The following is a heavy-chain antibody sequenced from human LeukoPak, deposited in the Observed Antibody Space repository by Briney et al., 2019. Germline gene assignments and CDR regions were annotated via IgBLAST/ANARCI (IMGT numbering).Heavy chain of an antibody. V-gene: IGHV3-30*18. CDR1: GFNFSSNG. Sequence: SLRLSCAASGFNFSSNGVHWVRQAPGKGLEWVAVISNDGRHQFYADSVKGRFSISRDNAKNTLYLQMDSLRREDTALYYCAKDRGTGWYYFDSWGQGILVTVSS. J-gene: IGHJ4*02. CDR3: AKDRGTGWYYFDS. D-gene: IGHD6-19*01. CDR2: ISNDGRHQ.